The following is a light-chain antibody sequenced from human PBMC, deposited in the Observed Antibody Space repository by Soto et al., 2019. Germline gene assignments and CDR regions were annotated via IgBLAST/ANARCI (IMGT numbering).Light chain of an antibody. V-gene: IGKV1-39*01. J-gene: IGKJ1*01. CDR1: QRVSTY. CDR2: AAS. CDR3: QQSYSAPRT. Sequence: DIQMTQSPSSLSASVGDRVTITCRASQRVSTYLNWYQQKPGKAPKLLIYAASSLQSGVPSRFSSSASGTDFTLNIISLQPEDFATYYFQQSYSAPRTFGQGTKVEIK.